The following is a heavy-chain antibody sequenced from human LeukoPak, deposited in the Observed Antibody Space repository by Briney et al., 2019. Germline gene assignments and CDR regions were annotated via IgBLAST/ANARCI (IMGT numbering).Heavy chain of an antibody. Sequence: ASVKVSCKASGYTFTGYYMHWVRQAPGQGLEWMGWINPNSGATTYAQKFQDRVTMTRYTSISTAYMDLSRLRSDDTAVYYCAREVSPWGSSFDYWGQGTLVTVSS. CDR1: GYTFTGYY. J-gene: IGHJ4*02. V-gene: IGHV1-2*02. CDR2: INPNSGAT. D-gene: IGHD6-6*01. CDR3: AREVSPWGSSFDY.